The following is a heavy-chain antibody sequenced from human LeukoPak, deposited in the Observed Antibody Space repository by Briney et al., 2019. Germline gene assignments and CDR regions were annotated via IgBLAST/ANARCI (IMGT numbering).Heavy chain of an antibody. CDR2: ISSSSSYI. J-gene: IGHJ4*02. Sequence: GGSLRLSCAASGFTFSSYSMNWVRQAPGKGLEWVSSISSSSSYIYYADSVKGRFTISRDNAKNSLYLQMNSLRAEDTAVYYCAKAYYDSSGYSYYFDYWGQGTLVAVSS. CDR3: AKAYYDSSGYSYYFDY. D-gene: IGHD3-22*01. CDR1: GFTFSSYS. V-gene: IGHV3-21*01.